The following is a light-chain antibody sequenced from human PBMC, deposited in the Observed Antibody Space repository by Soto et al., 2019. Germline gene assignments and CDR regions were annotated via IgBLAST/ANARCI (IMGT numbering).Light chain of an antibody. J-gene: IGLJ1*01. CDR1: SSNNGNNY. V-gene: IGLV1-51*01. Sequence: QSALTQPPSVSAAPGQKVTISRSGSSSNNGNNYVSWYQQLPGTAPKLLIYDNNKRPSGIPDRFSGSKSGTSATLGITGLQTGDEADYYCGTWDSSLSAGPYVFGTGTKVTVL. CDR2: DNN. CDR3: GTWDSSLSAGPYV.